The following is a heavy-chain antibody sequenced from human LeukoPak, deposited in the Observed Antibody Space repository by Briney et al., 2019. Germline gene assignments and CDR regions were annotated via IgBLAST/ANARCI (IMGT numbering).Heavy chain of an antibody. D-gene: IGHD2/OR15-2a*01. CDR2: IYTSGST. CDR1: GGSISSGSYY. CDR3: ARAPRGRILDY. Sequence: SETLSLTCTVSGGSISSGSYYWSWIRQPAGKGLEWIGRIYTSGSTNYNPSLKSRVTISVDTSKNQLSLKLSSVTAADTAVYYCARAPRGRILDYWGQGTLVTVSS. J-gene: IGHJ4*02. V-gene: IGHV4-61*02.